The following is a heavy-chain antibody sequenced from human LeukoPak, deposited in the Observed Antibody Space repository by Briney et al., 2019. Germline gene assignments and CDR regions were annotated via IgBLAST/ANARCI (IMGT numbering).Heavy chain of an antibody. V-gene: IGHV3-23*01. J-gene: IGHJ4*02. CDR2: ISGSGGST. Sequence: PGGSLRLSCAASGFSFSSYAMSWVRQAPGEGLEWVSAISGSGGSTYYADSVKGRFTISRDNSKNTLYLQMNSLRAEDTAVYYCAKWEYYDFWSGYQFDYWGQGTLVTVSS. CDR1: GFSFSSYA. D-gene: IGHD3-3*01. CDR3: AKWEYYDFWSGYQFDY.